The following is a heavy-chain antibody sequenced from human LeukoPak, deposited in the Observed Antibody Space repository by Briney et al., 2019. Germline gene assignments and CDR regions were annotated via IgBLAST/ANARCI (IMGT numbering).Heavy chain of an antibody. Sequence: ASVKVSCKASGYTFTSYDINWVRQATGQGLEWMGWMNPNCGNTGYAQRFQGRVTMTRNTSISTAYMELNSLRAEDTAVYYCASAETRSTTSLYQYYFDYWGQGTLVTVSS. V-gene: IGHV1-8*01. CDR2: MNPNCGNT. CDR3: ASAETRSTTSLYQYYFDY. J-gene: IGHJ4*02. CDR1: GYTFTSYD. D-gene: IGHD2-2*01.